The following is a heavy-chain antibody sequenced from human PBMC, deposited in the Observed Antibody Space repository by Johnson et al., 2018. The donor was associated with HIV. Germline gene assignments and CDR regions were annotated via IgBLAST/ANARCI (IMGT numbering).Heavy chain of an antibody. D-gene: IGHD6-25*01. V-gene: IGHV3-30*02. CDR2: LRSAGSNK. CDR3: AKETPSSGGTFDI. CDR1: GFTFSDYY. J-gene: IGHJ3*02. Sequence: VQLVESGGGLVKPGGSLRLSCAASGFTFSDYYMSWIRQAPGTGLAWVAFLRSAGSNKYYSDSVQGRFTISRDNSKNTLYLQLNRLRAEDTAVYYCAKETPSSGGTFDIWGQGTMVTVSS.